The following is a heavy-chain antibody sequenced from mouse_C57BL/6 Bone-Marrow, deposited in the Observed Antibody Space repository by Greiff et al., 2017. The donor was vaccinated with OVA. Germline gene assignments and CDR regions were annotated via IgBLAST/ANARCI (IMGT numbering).Heavy chain of an antibody. J-gene: IGHJ1*03. D-gene: IGHD1-1*01. Sequence: EVKLVESGGGLVQSGRSLRLSCATSGFTFSDFYMEWVRQAPGKGLEWIAASRNKANDYTTEYSASVKGRFTVSRDTSQSILYLQMNALRAEDTAIYYWARDAGLLRFFDVWGTGTTVTVSS. CDR3: ARDAGLLRFFDV. CDR1: GFTFSDFY. V-gene: IGHV7-1*01. CDR2: SRNKANDYTT.